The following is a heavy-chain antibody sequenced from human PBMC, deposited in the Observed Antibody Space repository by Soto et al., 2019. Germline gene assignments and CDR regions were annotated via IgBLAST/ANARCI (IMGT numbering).Heavy chain of an antibody. CDR2: IIPIFGTA. D-gene: IGHD3-10*01. J-gene: IGHJ6*02. V-gene: IGHV1-69*06. CDR3: AGGAASMVRGVVDYYYYYGMDV. Sequence: VASVKVSCKASGGTFSSYAISWVRQAPGQGLEWMGGIIPIFGTANYAQKFQGRVTITADKSTSTAYMELSSLRSEDTAVYYCAGGAASMVRGVVDYYYYYGMDVWGQGTTVTVSS. CDR1: GGTFSSYA.